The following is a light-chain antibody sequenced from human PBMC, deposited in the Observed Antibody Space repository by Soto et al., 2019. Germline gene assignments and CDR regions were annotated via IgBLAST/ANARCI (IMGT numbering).Light chain of an antibody. CDR2: SAS. CDR3: QTFNTAPLT. V-gene: IGKV1-27*01. Sequence: DIQMTQSPSSLSASVGDRVTITCRASQDISVYLAWYQQKPGKVPKLLIYSASTLQAGLTSRFSASGSVTDFTLAISSLQPEDVATYYCQTFNTAPLTFGQGTRLLIK. J-gene: IGKJ5*01. CDR1: QDISVY.